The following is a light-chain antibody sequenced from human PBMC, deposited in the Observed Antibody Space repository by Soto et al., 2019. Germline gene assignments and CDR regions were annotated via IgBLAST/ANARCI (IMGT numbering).Light chain of an antibody. CDR2: DAS. Sequence: EIVLTQSPATLSLSPGERATLSCRASQSVSSYLDWYQQKPGQAPGLLIYDASNRATGIPARFSGSGSGTDFTLTISSLEPEDFAVYYCQQRSNWPSGFTFGPGTKVDIK. V-gene: IGKV3-11*01. CDR1: QSVSSY. CDR3: QQRSNWPSGFT. J-gene: IGKJ3*01.